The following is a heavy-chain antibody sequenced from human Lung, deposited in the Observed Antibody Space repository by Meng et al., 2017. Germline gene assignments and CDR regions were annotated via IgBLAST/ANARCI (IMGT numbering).Heavy chain of an antibody. CDR2: INHSGST. CDR1: GGSFSDYY. J-gene: IGHJ4*02. Sequence: QVQCQKWGAALLKPSATLSLACVVSGGSFSDYYWSWIRQPPGKGLEWIGEINHSGSTNYNPSLESRATISVDTSQNNLSLKLSSVTAADSAVYYCARGPTTMAHDFDYWGQGTLVTVSS. D-gene: IGHD4-11*01. CDR3: ARGPTTMAHDFDY. V-gene: IGHV4-34*01.